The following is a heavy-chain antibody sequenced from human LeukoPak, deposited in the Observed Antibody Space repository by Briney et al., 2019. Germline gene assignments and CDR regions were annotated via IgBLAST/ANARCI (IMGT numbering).Heavy chain of an antibody. J-gene: IGHJ4*02. CDR1: GGSFGGYY. D-gene: IGHD6-13*01. CDR2: INHSGST. V-gene: IGHV4-34*01. Sequence: SETLSLTCAVYGGSFGGYYWSWIRQPPGKGLEWIGEINHSGSTNYNPSLKSRVTISVDTSKNQFSLKLSSVTAADTAVYYCARGKYSSSDYWGQGTLVTVSS. CDR3: ARGKYSSSDY.